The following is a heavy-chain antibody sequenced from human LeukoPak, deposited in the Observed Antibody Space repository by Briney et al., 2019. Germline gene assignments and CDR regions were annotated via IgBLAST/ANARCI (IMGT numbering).Heavy chain of an antibody. CDR3: TRVGYIDEGIDY. D-gene: IGHD5-24*01. V-gene: IGHV3-7*04. CDR1: GFPFSSYW. Sequence: GGALRLSCVASGFPFSSYWMTWVRQAPGEGLEWVANIKQDGSKKSYVDSVKGRFTISRDNAKNSLYLQMNSLRAEDTAIYYCTRVGYIDEGIDYWGQGTLVTVSS. J-gene: IGHJ4*02. CDR2: IKQDGSKK.